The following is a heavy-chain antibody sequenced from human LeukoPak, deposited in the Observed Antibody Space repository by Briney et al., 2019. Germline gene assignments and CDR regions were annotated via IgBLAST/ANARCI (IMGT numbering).Heavy chain of an antibody. Sequence: SVKVSCKASGGTFSSYAISWVRQAPGQGLEWMGGIIPIFGTANYAQKFQGRVTITADESPSTAYMELSSLRSEDTAVYYCAREDMIMGEGWFDPWGQGTLVTVSS. J-gene: IGHJ5*02. V-gene: IGHV1-69*01. CDR3: AREDMIMGEGWFDP. CDR2: IIPIFGTA. D-gene: IGHD3-16*01. CDR1: GGTFSSYA.